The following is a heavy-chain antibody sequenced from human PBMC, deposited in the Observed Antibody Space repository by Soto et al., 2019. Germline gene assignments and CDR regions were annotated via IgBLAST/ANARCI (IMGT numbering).Heavy chain of an antibody. D-gene: IGHD3-3*01. CDR2: INHSGST. V-gene: IGHV4-34*01. J-gene: IGHJ5*02. CDR1: GGSFSGCY. Sequence: SETLSLTCAVYGGSFSGCYWSWIRQPPGKGLEWIGEINHSGSTNYNPSLKSRVTISVDTSKNQFSLKLSSVTAADTAVYYCARRLITIFGVVIWWIDLWGQGTLVTVSS. CDR3: ARRLITIFGVVIWWIDL.